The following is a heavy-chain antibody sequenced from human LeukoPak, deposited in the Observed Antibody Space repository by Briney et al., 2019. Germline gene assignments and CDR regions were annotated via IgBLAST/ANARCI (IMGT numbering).Heavy chain of an antibody. D-gene: IGHD6-19*01. V-gene: IGHV1-2*02. Sequence: ASVKVSCKASGYTFTGYYMHWVRQAPGQGLEWMGWINPNSGGTNYAQKFQGRVTMTRDTSISTAYMELSRLRSDDTAVYYCARDGYSSDWYPLDAFEIWGQGTMVTVSS. CDR3: ARDGYSSDWYPLDAFEI. CDR1: GYTFTGYY. J-gene: IGHJ3*02. CDR2: INPNSGGT.